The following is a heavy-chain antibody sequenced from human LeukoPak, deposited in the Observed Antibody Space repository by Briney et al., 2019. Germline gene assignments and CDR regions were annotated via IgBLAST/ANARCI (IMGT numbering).Heavy chain of an antibody. J-gene: IGHJ6*02. CDR1: GYTFTSYG. D-gene: IGHD2-2*01. CDR2: IGAYNGNT. CDR3: ARDCCCSSTSCYVRGLDYYYGMDV. V-gene: IGHV1-18*01. Sequence: ASVKVSCKASGYTFTSYGISWVRQAPGQGLEWMGWIGAYNGNTNYAQKLQGRVTMTTDTSTSTAYMELRSLRSDDTAVYYCARDCCCSSTSCYVRGLDYYYGMDVWGQGTTVTVSS.